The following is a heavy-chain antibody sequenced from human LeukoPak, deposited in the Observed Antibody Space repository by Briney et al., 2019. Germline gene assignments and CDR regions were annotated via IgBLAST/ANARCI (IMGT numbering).Heavy chain of an antibody. CDR2: IYTSGST. CDR3: ARQDSGSYGVLDY. J-gene: IGHJ4*02. Sequence: PSQTLSLTCTVSGGSISSGSYYWSWIRQPAGKGLEWIGRIYTSGSTNYNPSLKSRVTISVDTSKNQFSLKLSSVTAADTAVYYCARQDSGSYGVLDYWGQGTLVTVSS. V-gene: IGHV4-61*02. CDR1: GGSISSGSYY. D-gene: IGHD1-26*01.